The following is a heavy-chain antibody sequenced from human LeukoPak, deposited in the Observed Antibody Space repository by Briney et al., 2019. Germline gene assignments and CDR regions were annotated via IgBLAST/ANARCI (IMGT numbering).Heavy chain of an antibody. CDR1: GGSFSGYY. CDR3: ARLVVVPGAFDY. J-gene: IGHJ4*02. Sequence: PSETLSLTCAVYGGSFSGYYCSWIRQPPGKGLEWIGEINHSGSTNYNPSLKSRVTISVDTSKNQFSLKLSSVTAADTAVYYCARLVVVPGAFDYWGQGTLVTVSS. V-gene: IGHV4-34*01. D-gene: IGHD3-22*01. CDR2: INHSGST.